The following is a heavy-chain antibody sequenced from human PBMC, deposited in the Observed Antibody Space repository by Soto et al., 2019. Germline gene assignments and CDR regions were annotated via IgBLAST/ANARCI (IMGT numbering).Heavy chain of an antibody. D-gene: IGHD1-26*01. J-gene: IGHJ6*02. CDR3: ARDLSAVGATSDYYYYYGMDV. CDR2: IIPIFGTA. V-gene: IGHV1-69*01. CDR1: GGTFSSYA. Sequence: QVQLVQSGADVKKPGSSVKVSCKASGGTFSSYAISWVRQAPGQGLEWMGGIIPIFGTANYAQKFQGRVTITADESTSTAYMELSSLRSEDTAVYYCARDLSAVGATSDYYYYYGMDVWGQGTTVTVSS.